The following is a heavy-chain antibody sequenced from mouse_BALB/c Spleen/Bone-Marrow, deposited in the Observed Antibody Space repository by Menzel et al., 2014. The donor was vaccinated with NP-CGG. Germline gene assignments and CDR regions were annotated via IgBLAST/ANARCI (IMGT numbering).Heavy chain of an antibody. D-gene: IGHD1-1*01. Sequence: EVKLQESGGGLVQPGGSLKLSCAASGFDFSRYWMSWVRQAPGKGLEWIGEINPHSGTINYTPSLKDKFIISRDNAKNTLYLQMSKVRSEDTALYYCARLNYYGNLFVWGAGTTVTVSS. J-gene: IGHJ1*01. V-gene: IGHV4-1*02. CDR3: ARLNYYGNLFV. CDR1: GFDFSRYW. CDR2: INPHSGTI.